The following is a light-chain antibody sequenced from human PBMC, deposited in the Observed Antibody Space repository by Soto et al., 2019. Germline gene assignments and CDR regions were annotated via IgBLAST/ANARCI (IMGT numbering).Light chain of an antibody. V-gene: IGKV3-20*01. Sequence: EIVLTQSPGTLSLSPGERATLSCRASQSVSSSYLAWYQQKPGQAPRLLIYGASSRATGIPDRFSGSGSGTDFTLTISRLEPEDFAVYYCQQYGSSPLGFTIGPGTKVDIK. CDR3: QQYGSSPLGFT. J-gene: IGKJ3*01. CDR1: QSVSSSY. CDR2: GAS.